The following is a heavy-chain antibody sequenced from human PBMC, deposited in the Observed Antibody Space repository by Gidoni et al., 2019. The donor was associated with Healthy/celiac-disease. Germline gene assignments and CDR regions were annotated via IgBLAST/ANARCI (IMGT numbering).Heavy chain of an antibody. CDR2: IYYSGST. Sequence: QLQLQESGPGLVTPSEPLSLTCTFSGGSIRSSSYYWGWIRQPPGKGLEWIGSIYYSGSTYYNPSLKSRVTIAVDTSKNQFSLKLSSVTAADTAVYYCAREVNCDWWPTLDYWGQGTLVTVSS. CDR1: GGSIRSSSYY. D-gene: IGHD3-9*01. J-gene: IGHJ4*02. CDR3: AREVNCDWWPTLDY. V-gene: IGHV4-39*07.